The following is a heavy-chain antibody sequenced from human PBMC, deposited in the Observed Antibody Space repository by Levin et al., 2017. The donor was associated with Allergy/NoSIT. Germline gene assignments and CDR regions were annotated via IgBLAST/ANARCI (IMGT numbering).Heavy chain of an antibody. CDR3: ARVGFSYGYLLDY. D-gene: IGHD5-18*01. CDR2: INHSGST. V-gene: IGHV4-34*01. Sequence: SQTLSLTCAVYCGSFSGYYWSWIRPPPGKGLEWIGEINHSGSTNYNPSLKSRVTISVDTSKNQFSLKLSSVTAADTAVYYCARVGFSYGYLLDYWGQGTLVTVSS. CDR1: CGSFSGYY. J-gene: IGHJ4*02.